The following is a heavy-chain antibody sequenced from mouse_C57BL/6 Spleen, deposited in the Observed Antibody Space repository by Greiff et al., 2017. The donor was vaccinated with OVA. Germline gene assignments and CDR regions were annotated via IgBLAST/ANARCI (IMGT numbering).Heavy chain of an antibody. CDR1: GYTFTSYW. V-gene: IGHV1-64*01. J-gene: IGHJ4*01. CDR3: ARSSSGYNYYAMDY. CDR2: IHPNRGST. Sequence: QVQLQQPGAELVKPGASVKLSCKASGYTFTSYWMHWVKQRPGQGLEWIGMIHPNRGSTNSNEKFKSTATLTVDKSSSTAYMQLSSLTSEDSAVDYCARSSSGYNYYAMDYWGQGTSVTVSS. D-gene: IGHD3-2*02.